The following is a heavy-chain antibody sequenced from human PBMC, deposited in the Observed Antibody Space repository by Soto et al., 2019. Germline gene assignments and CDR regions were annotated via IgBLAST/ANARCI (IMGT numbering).Heavy chain of an antibody. V-gene: IGHV4-4*07. D-gene: IGHD3-16*01. CDR2: ISTSGNT. Sequence: SETLSLTCIVSGVSMRNSYWTWIRQSAGKGLEWIGRISTSGNTNYNPSLNSRLTMSVDTSKNQVSLKLTSVTTADTAVYYCARGGGVPALGDPWGQGTLVTVSS. CDR3: ARGGGVPALGDP. J-gene: IGHJ5*02. CDR1: GVSMRNSY.